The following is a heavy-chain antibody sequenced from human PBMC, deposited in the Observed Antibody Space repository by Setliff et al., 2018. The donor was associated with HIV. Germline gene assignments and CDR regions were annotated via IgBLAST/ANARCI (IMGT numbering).Heavy chain of an antibody. CDR1: GGSFNVYY. CDR3: ARGGSRGSWYWDY. CDR2: INHRGST. Sequence: SEPLSLTCAVYGGSFNVYYWSWIRQPPGKGLEWFGEINHRGSTNYSPSLKSRVTMSLDKSKNQFSLRLRSVTAADTAVYYCARGGSRGSWYWDYWGQGTLVTVSS. V-gene: IGHV4-34*01. J-gene: IGHJ4*02. D-gene: IGHD6-13*01.